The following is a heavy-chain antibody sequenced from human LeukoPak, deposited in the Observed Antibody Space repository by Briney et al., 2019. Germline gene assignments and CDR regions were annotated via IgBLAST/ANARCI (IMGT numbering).Heavy chain of an antibody. J-gene: IGHJ1*01. Sequence: GGSLRLSCAASGFTFSSYEMNWVRQAPGKGLEWVSSISSSSSYIYYADSVKGRFTISRDNAKNSLYLQMNSLRAEDTAVYYCARVPIFYADAEYFQHWGQGTLVTVSS. CDR2: ISSSSSYI. CDR1: GFTFSSYE. D-gene: IGHD2/OR15-2a*01. V-gene: IGHV3-21*01. CDR3: ARVPIFYADAEYFQH.